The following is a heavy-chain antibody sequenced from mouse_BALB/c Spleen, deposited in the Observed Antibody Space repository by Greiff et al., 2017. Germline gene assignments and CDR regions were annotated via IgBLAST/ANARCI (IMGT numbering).Heavy chain of an antibody. D-gene: IGHD2-4*01. CDR2: ISSGGSYT. Sequence: EVKVVESGGGLVKPGGSLKLSCAASGFTFSSYAMSWVRQSPEKRLEWVAEISSGGSYTYYPDTVTGRFTISRDNAKNTLYLEMSSLRSEDTAMYYCAREGDYDGRTAWFAYWGQGTLVTVSA. J-gene: IGHJ3*01. CDR3: AREGDYDGRTAWFAY. V-gene: IGHV5-9-4*01. CDR1: GFTFSSYA.